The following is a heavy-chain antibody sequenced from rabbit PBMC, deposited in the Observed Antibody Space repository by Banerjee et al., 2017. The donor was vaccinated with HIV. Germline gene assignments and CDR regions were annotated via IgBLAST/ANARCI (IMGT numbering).Heavy chain of an antibody. Sequence: QEQLEESGGDLVKPGASLTLTCTASGFSFSSSSYMCWVRQAPGKGLEWIACIDASSGAPWYASWAKGRFTISKTSSTTVTLQMTSLTAADTATYFCARGSGWGDEFNLWGPGTLVTV. V-gene: IGHV1S45*01. CDR3: ARGSGWGDEFNL. J-gene: IGHJ4*01. D-gene: IGHD4-1*01. CDR1: GFSFSSSSY. CDR2: IDASSGAP.